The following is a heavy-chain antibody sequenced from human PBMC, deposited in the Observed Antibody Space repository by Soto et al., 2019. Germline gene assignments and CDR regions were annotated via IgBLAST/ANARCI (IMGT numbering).Heavy chain of an antibody. D-gene: IGHD5-18*01. V-gene: IGHV5-10-1*01. Sequence: GESLKISCKGSGYSFTSYWISWVRRMPGKGLEWMGRIDPSDSYTNYSPSFQGHVTISADKSISTAYLQWSSLKASDTAMYYCATYTAHYYYYGMDVWGQGTTVTVSS. CDR2: IDPSDSYT. J-gene: IGHJ6*02. CDR1: GYSFTSYW. CDR3: ATYTAHYYYYGMDV.